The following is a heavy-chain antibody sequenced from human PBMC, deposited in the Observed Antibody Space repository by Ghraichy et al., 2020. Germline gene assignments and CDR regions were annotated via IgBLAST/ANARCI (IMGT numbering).Heavy chain of an antibody. J-gene: IGHJ5*02. CDR2: IGAGSKNI. D-gene: IGHD2-8*01. CDR1: GFTFRSYT. V-gene: IGHV3-21*01. Sequence: SCAASGFTFRSYTMNWVRQAPGKGLEWVSFIGAGSKNIYYADSLKGRFTISRDDAKNSLYLQMNSLRVEDTAVYYCVSFNVITGFDPWGQGTLVIVSS. CDR3: VSFNVITGFDP.